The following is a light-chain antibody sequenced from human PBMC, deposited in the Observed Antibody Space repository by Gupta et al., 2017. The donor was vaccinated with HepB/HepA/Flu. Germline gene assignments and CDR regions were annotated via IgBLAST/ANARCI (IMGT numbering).Light chain of an antibody. CDR3: QQFGRSPFT. CDR2: AAS. CDR1: RNVHDNY. Sequence: EIVLTQSPGTLSLSPGERATLYCRASRNVHDNYLAWYQQKPGQAPRLRIYAASSRATGIPDRFSGSGSGTDFTLTISRLEPEDFAVYYCQQFGRSPFTFGPGTKVDTK. V-gene: IGKV3-20*01. J-gene: IGKJ3*01.